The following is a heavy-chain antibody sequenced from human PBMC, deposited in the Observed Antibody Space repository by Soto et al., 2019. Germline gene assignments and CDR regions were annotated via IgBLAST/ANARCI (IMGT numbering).Heavy chain of an antibody. D-gene: IGHD2-21*02. Sequence: EVQLVESGGGLVQPGGSLTLSCAASGFTFRSYEMNWVRQAPGKGLEWGSYISRSGTTIYYADSVKGRFTISRDNAKNSLYVQMNSRRVEDTAVYYCARNWGDPNWASDYYGMDVWGQGTTVTVS. V-gene: IGHV3-48*03. CDR3: ARNWGDPNWASDYYGMDV. CDR2: ISRSGTTI. CDR1: GFTFRSYE. J-gene: IGHJ6*02.